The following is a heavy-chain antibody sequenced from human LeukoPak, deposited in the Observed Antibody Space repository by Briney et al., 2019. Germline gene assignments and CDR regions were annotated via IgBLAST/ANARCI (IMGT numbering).Heavy chain of an antibody. D-gene: IGHD2-2*01. CDR2: IYHSGST. CDR1: GGSISSGGYS. CDR3: ARIYCSSTSCHYSDY. J-gene: IGHJ4*02. Sequence: PSQTLSLTCAVSGGSISSGGYSWSWIRQPPGKGLEWIGYIYHSGSTNYNPSLKSRVSISLDKSKNQFSLKLTSVTAADTAVYYCARIYCSSTSCHYSDYWGQGTLVTVSS. V-gene: IGHV4-30-2*01.